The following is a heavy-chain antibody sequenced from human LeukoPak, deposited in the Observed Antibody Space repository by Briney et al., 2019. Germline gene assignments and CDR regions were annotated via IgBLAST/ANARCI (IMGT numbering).Heavy chain of an antibody. CDR1: GGSISSYY. CDR2: IYYSGGT. Sequence: PSETLSLTCTVSGGSISSYYWSWIRQPPGKGLEGMGYIYYSGGTNYNPSLKSRGTISVDTSKNQFSLKLSSVTAADTAVYYCARHILLWFGELSPNWFDHWGQGTLVTVSS. J-gene: IGHJ5*02. CDR3: ARHILLWFGELSPNWFDH. V-gene: IGHV4-59*08. D-gene: IGHD3-10*01.